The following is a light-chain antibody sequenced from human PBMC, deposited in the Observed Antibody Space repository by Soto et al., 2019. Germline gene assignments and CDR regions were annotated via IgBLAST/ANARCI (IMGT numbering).Light chain of an antibody. CDR3: QQYESSPT. Sequence: EIVLTQSPGTLYLSPGERATLSCRASQSVDSNYLARYQQKPGQAPRHLIYGASSRATGIPDRFSGSGSGTDFTLTISRLETEDFAVYYCQQYESSPTFGQGTKVEIK. CDR1: QSVDSNY. J-gene: IGKJ1*01. CDR2: GAS. V-gene: IGKV3-20*01.